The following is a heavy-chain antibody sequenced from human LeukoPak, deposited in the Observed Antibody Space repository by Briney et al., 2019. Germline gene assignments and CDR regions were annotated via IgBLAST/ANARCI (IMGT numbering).Heavy chain of an antibody. CDR3: ARDLDGSGSASDY. CDR2: ISSSSSYI. D-gene: IGHD3-10*01. CDR1: GFTFSSYS. J-gene: IGHJ4*02. V-gene: IGHV3-21*01. Sequence: GGSLRLSCAASGFTFSSYSMNWVRQAPGKGLEWVSSISSSSSYIYYADSVKDRFTISRDNAKNSLYLQMNSLRAEDTAVYYCARDLDGSGSASDYWGQGTLVTVSS.